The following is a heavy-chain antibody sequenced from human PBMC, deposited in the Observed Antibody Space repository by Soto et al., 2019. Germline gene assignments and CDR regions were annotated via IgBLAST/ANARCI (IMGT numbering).Heavy chain of an antibody. CDR1: GYTFTSYA. Sequence: ASVKVSCKASGYTFTSYAMHWVRQAPGQRLEWMGWINAGNGNTKYSQKFQGRVTITRDTSASTAYMELSSLRSEDTAVYYCARDSMVRGVFFYYYYYMDVWGKGTTVTVSS. CDR3: ARDSMVRGVFFYYYYYMDV. D-gene: IGHD3-10*01. V-gene: IGHV1-3*01. CDR2: INAGNGNT. J-gene: IGHJ6*03.